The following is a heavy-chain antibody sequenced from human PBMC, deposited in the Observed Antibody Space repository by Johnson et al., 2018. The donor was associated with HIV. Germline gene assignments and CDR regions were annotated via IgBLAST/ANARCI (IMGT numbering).Heavy chain of an antibody. CDR1: GFTFSSYA. J-gene: IGHJ3*02. V-gene: IGHV3-30*04. Sequence: QVHLVESGGGVVQPGRSLRLSCAASGFTFSSYAMHWVRQAPGKGLEWVAVISYDGSEKYFADSVKGRFTISRDSSKNTLSLQMISLRAEDTAMYYCAKARSLLDYGGFDAFDIWGPGTMVTVSS. CDR3: AKARSLLDYGGFDAFDI. CDR2: ISYDGSEK. D-gene: IGHD4-23*01.